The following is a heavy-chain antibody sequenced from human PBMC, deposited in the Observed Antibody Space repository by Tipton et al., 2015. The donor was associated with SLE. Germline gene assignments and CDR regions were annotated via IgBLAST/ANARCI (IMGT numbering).Heavy chain of an antibody. D-gene: IGHD2-8*01. J-gene: IGHJ4*02. Sequence: SLRLSCAASGFTFSNFAMHWVRQAPGKGLEWVAVIWFDGTNKYYADSVKGRFTISRDNSKNTLYLQMNSLRAEDTAVYYCARDLVPNGHIDYWGQGILVTVSS. CDR3: ARDLVPNGHIDY. V-gene: IGHV3-33*01. CDR2: IWFDGTNK. CDR1: GFTFSNFA.